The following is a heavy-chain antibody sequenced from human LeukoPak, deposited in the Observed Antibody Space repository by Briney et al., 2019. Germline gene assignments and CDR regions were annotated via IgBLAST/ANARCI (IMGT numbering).Heavy chain of an antibody. V-gene: IGHV1-69*01. D-gene: IGHD5-18*01. CDR2: IIPIFGTA. CDR3: ARVLRVDTARVEEYYFDY. J-gene: IGHJ4*02. CDR1: GGTFSSYA. Sequence: VASVKVSCKASGGTFSSYAISWVRQAPGQGLEWMGGIIPIFGTANYAQKFQGRVTITADESTSTAYMELSSLRSEDTAVYYCARVLRVDTARVEEYYFDYWGQGTLVTVSS.